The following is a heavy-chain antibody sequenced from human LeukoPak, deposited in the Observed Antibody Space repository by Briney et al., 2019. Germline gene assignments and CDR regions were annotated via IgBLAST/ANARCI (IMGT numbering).Heavy chain of an antibody. CDR1: AYTFTNHA. CDR2: INAGNGNT. Sequence: ASVKVSCKASAYTFTNHAISWMRQAPGQRLEWMGWINAGNGNTKYSQKFQGRVTITRDTSASTAYMELSSLRSEDTAVYYCARAPHCSSTSCYRGNWFDPWGQGTLVTVSS. J-gene: IGHJ5*02. D-gene: IGHD2-2*02. V-gene: IGHV1-3*01. CDR3: ARAPHCSSTSCYRGNWFDP.